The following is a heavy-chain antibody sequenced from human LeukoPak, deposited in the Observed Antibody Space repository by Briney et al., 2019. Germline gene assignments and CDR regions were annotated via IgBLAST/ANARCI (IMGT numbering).Heavy chain of an antibody. CDR3: AREEGPYFDC. CDR1: GFTFHDHG. Sequence: GGSLKLSCAASGFTFHDHGMSWVRRVPGKGLGWVSALNWNGDNTGYADSVKGRFTISRDNVKKSLYLHMNSLTAEDTAYYYCAREEGPYFDCWGQGTLVTVSS. V-gene: IGHV3-20*04. J-gene: IGHJ4*02. CDR2: LNWNGDNT.